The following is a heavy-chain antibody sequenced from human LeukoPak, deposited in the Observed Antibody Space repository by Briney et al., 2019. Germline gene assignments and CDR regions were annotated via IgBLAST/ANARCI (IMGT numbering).Heavy chain of an antibody. D-gene: IGHD2-21*02. CDR3: VKRGGGDHGLDV. J-gene: IGHJ6*02. CDR2: VSFDGRKT. V-gene: IGHV3-30*18. CDR1: GFTFTNYG. Sequence: TGGSLRLSCEASGFTFTNYGMHWVRQAPGKGPECVAVVSFDGRKTCYAGFAEGRFTISRDDSNNMVYLQMNSLRTEDTAVYHCVKRGGGDHGLDVWGQGTTVVVS.